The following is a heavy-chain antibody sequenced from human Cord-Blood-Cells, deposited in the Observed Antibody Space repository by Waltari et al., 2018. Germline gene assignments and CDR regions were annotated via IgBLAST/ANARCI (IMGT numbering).Heavy chain of an antibody. J-gene: IGHJ4*02. Sequence: QVQLQESGPGLVKPSGTLSLTCAVSGGSISSSNWWSWVRQPPGKGLEWIGEIYQRGSTNNHPYLESRVTISVDKSKNQFALKLSSVTAADTAVYYCARDRGYDYFDYWGQGTLVTVSS. CDR3: ARDRGYDYFDY. CDR2: IYQRGST. V-gene: IGHV4-4*02. CDR1: GGSISSSNW. D-gene: IGHD6-25*01.